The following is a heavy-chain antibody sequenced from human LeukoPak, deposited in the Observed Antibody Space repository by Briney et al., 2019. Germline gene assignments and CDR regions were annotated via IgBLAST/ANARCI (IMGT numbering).Heavy chain of an antibody. J-gene: IGHJ4*02. V-gene: IGHV1-18*01. CDR3: ARYNSLFRGVTTSDY. D-gene: IGHD3-10*01. Sequence: ASVKVSCKTSGYSFSNYGISWVRQAPGQGLEWMGRIGRVSSNSGDVTYAPKFQGRVTMTTDTSTTTGYVELRSLRFDDTAVYFCARYNSLFRGVTTSDYWGQGTLVTVSS. CDR2: IGRVSSNSGDV. CDR1: GYSFSNYG.